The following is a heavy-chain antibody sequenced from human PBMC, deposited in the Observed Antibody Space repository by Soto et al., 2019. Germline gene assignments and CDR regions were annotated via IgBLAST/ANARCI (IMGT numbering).Heavy chain of an antibody. V-gene: IGHV6-1*01. CDR3: ARDEALERGSGSFRDYYYYGMDV. D-gene: IGHD3-10*01. Sequence: SQTLSLTCAISGDSVSSNSAAWNWIRQSPSRGLEWLGRTYYRSKWYNDYAVSVKSRITINPDTSKNQFSLQLNSVTPEDTAVYYCARDEALERGSGSFRDYYYYGMDVWGQGTTVTVSS. CDR1: GDSVSSNSAA. CDR2: TYYRSKWYN. J-gene: IGHJ6*02.